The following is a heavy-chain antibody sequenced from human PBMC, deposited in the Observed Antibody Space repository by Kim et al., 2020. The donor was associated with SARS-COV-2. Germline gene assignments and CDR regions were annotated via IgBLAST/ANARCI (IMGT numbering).Heavy chain of an antibody. J-gene: IGHJ4*02. Sequence: GGSLRLSCEASGFTFSSYWMHWVRQAPGKGLVWVSRINSDGSSTSYADSVKGRFTISRDNAKNTLYLQMNSLRAEDTAVYYCARDPSIAVAGTGGDYWGQGTLVTVSS. V-gene: IGHV3-74*01. D-gene: IGHD6-19*01. CDR2: INSDGSST. CDR1: GFTFSSYW. CDR3: ARDPSIAVAGTGGDY.